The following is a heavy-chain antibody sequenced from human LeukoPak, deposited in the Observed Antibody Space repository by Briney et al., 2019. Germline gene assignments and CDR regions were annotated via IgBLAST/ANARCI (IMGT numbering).Heavy chain of an antibody. Sequence: GGSLRLSCAASGFTFSGYWMSWVRQAPGKGLEWVANIKQDGSERYYVDSVRGRFTISRDNAKNSLFLQMDSLRVEDTAVYYCARDLAAGGPCNYWGQGTLVTVSS. CDR2: IKQDGSER. V-gene: IGHV3-7*01. CDR1: GFTFSGYW. D-gene: IGHD6-13*01. CDR3: ARDLAAGGPCNY. J-gene: IGHJ4*02.